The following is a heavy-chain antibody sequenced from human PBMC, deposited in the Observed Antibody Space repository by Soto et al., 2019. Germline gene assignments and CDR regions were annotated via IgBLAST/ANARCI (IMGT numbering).Heavy chain of an antibody. D-gene: IGHD6-19*01. V-gene: IGHV3-30-3*01. CDR3: AREGYSSGWAGAFDI. CDR1: GFTFSSYV. J-gene: IGHJ3*02. Sequence: QVQLVESGGGVVQPGRSLRLSCVTSGFTFSSYVMHGVRQAPGKGLEWVAAISSDGSNKYYADSVKGRFTISRDNSKNTLYMEMNSLRAEDTAVYYCAREGYSSGWAGAFDIWGQGTMVTVS. CDR2: ISSDGSNK.